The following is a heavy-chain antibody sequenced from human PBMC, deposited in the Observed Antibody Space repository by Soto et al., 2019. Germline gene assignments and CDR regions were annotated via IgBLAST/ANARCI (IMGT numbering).Heavy chain of an antibody. J-gene: IGHJ4*02. Sequence: GGSLRLSCGASGFIFSNYGMHWVRQAPGKGLDWVAIIWYDGRIKYYADSVRGRFTISRDNSENMLYLQMNTLRVEDTVLYYCASGRSGSFIYYWGQGTPVTVSS. CDR2: IWYDGRIK. CDR1: GFIFSNYG. V-gene: IGHV3-33*01. D-gene: IGHD1-26*01. CDR3: ASGRSGSFIYY.